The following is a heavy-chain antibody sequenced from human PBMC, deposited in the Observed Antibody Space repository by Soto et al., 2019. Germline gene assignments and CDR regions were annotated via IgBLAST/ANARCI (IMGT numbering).Heavy chain of an antibody. CDR3: AKDTYSSGRGDFDY. V-gene: IGHV3-9*01. D-gene: IGHD6-19*01. Sequence: PGGSLRLSCAASGFNFDEYAMHWVRQAPGKGLEWVSGISWSNGNIGYADSVKGRFTISRDNAKNSLYLQMNSLRAEDAALYYCAKDTYSSGRGDFDYWGQGTLVTVSS. CDR2: ISWSNGNI. J-gene: IGHJ4*02. CDR1: GFNFDEYA.